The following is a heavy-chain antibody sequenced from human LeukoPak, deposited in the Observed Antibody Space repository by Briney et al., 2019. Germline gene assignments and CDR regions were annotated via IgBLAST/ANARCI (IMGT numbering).Heavy chain of an antibody. CDR3: ARDSGYSYGYRNYYYGMDV. J-gene: IGHJ6*02. V-gene: IGHV3-11*01. CDR2: ISSSGSTI. D-gene: IGHD5-18*01. CDR1: GFTFSDYY. Sequence: GGSLRLSYAASGFTFSDYYMSWIRQAPGKGLEWVSYISSSGSTIYYADSVKGRFTISRDNAKNSLYLQMNSLRAEDTAVYYCARDSGYSYGYRNYYYGMDVWGQGTTVTVSS.